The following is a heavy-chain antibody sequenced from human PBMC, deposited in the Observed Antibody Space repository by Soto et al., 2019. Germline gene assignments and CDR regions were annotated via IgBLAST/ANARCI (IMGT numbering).Heavy chain of an antibody. J-gene: IGHJ5*02. D-gene: IGHD2-2*01. CDR2: IYYSGST. V-gene: IGHV4-59*01. CDR1: GGSISSYY. Sequence: SETLSLTCTVSGGSISSYYWSWIRQPPGKGLEWIGYIYYSGSTNYNPSLKSRVTISVDTSKNQFSLKLSPVTAADTAVYYCARRYARVPDRWGQGTLVTVSS. CDR3: ARRYARVPDR.